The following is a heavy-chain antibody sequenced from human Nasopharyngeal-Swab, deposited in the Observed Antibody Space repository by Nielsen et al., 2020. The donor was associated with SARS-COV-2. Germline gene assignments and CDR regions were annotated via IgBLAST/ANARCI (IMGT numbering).Heavy chain of an antibody. J-gene: IGHJ6*02. CDR3: AKDLNSEGYCSSTSCYVLDYYGMDV. CDR2: ISGSGGST. CDR1: GFTFSSYV. Sequence: GGSLRLSCAASGFTFSSYVMSWVRQAPGKGLEWVSAISGSGGSTYYADSVKGRFTISRDNSKNTLYLQMNSLRAEDTAVYYCAKDLNSEGYCSSTSCYVLDYYGMDVWGQGTTVTVSS. V-gene: IGHV3-23*01. D-gene: IGHD2-2*01.